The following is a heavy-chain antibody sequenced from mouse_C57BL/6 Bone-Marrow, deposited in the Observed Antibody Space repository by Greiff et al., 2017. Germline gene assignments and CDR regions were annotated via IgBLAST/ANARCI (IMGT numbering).Heavy chain of an antibody. J-gene: IGHJ1*03. CDR3: VRHDYYGRYFDV. Sequence: EVQVVESGGGLVQPKGSLKLSCAASGFSFNTYAMNWVRQAPGKGLEWVARIRSKSNNYATYYADSVKDRFTISRDDSESMLYLKMNNLKTEDTAMYYCVRHDYYGRYFDVWGTGTTVTVSS. D-gene: IGHD1-2*01. CDR2: IRSKSNNYAT. CDR1: GFSFNTYA. V-gene: IGHV10-1*01.